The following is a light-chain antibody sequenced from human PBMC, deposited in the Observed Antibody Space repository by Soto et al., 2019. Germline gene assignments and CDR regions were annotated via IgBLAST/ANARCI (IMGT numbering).Light chain of an antibody. CDR2: GAS. J-gene: IGKJ1*01. CDR3: QQYGSSPPWT. Sequence: EIVLTQSPCTLSLSPGERATLSCRASQSVSSSYLAWYQQKPGQAPRLLIYGASSRATGIPDRFSGSGSGTDFTLTISRLEPEDCAVYYCQQYGSSPPWTFGQGTKVEIK. CDR1: QSVSSSY. V-gene: IGKV3-20*01.